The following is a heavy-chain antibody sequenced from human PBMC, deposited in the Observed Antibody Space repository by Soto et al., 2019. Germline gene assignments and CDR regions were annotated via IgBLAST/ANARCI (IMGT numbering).Heavy chain of an antibody. D-gene: IGHD3-22*01. CDR3: ARSVVVAP. J-gene: IGHJ3*01. CDR1: GFTFSRYA. Sequence: PGGSLRLSCAASGFTFSRYAMSWVRQIPGKGLECVSAIGGDGESTHYADSVKGRFTISRDNSKNTLYLQMNSLRAEDTAVYYCARSVVVAPWGQGTMVTVSS. CDR2: IGGDGEST. V-gene: IGHV3-23*01.